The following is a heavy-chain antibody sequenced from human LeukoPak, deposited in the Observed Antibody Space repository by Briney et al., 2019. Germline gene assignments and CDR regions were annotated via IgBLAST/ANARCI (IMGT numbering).Heavy chain of an antibody. CDR2: TRNKAKSYTT. CDR1: GFTFSDHY. Sequence: GGSLRLSCAASGFTFSDHYMDWVRQAPGKGLEWVGRTRNKAKSYTTEYAASVKGRFTISRDNAKNSLYLQMNSLRAEDTAVYYCAIGGYSYGYSRAEYFQHWGQGTLVTVSS. D-gene: IGHD5-18*01. J-gene: IGHJ1*01. V-gene: IGHV3-72*01. CDR3: AIGGYSYGYSRAEYFQH.